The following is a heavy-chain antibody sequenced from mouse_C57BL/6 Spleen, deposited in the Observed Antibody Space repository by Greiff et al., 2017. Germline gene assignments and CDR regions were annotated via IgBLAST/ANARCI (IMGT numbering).Heavy chain of an antibody. V-gene: IGHV14-2*01. CDR3: ARRGYDYDWFAY. CDR1: GFNIKDYY. J-gene: IGHJ3*01. CDR2: IDPEDGET. D-gene: IGHD2-4*01. Sequence: VHVKQSGAELVKPGASVKLSCTASGFNIKDYYMHWVKQRTEQGLEWIGRIDPEDGETKYDPKFQGKATITADTSSNTAYLQLSSLTSENTAVYYCARRGYDYDWFAYWGQGTLVTVSA.